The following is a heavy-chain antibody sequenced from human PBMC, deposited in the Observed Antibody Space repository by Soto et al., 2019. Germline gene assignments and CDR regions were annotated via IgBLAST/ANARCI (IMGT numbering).Heavy chain of an antibody. D-gene: IGHD1-26*01. CDR1: GYTFTSYG. J-gene: IGHJ4*02. V-gene: IGHV1-24*01. Sequence: ASVKVSCKASGYTFTSYGISWVRQAPGKGLEWMGGFDPEDGETIYAQKFQGRVTMTEDTSTDTAYMELSSLRSEDTAVYYCATDAREPPVWGQGTLVTVSS. CDR3: ATDAREPPV. CDR2: FDPEDGET.